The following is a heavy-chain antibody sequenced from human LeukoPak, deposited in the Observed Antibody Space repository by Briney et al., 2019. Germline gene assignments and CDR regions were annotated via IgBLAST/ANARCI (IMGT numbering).Heavy chain of an antibody. D-gene: IGHD3-10*01. J-gene: IGHJ6*03. CDR2: IYTSGSA. Sequence: SQTLSLTCTVSGGSISSGSYYWSWIRQPAGKGLEWIGRIYTSGSANCNPSLKSRVTISVDASKNQFSLKLSSVTAADTAVYYCARVRGAYYYYYMDVWGKGTTVTVSS. CDR1: GGSISSGSYY. V-gene: IGHV4-61*02. CDR3: ARVRGAYYYYYMDV.